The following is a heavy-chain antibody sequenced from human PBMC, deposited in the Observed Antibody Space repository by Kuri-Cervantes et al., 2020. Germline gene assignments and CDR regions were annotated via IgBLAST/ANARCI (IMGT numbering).Heavy chain of an antibody. V-gene: IGHV1-18*01. CDR3: ARGPYYYGSGSYYNGYYYYGMDV. D-gene: IGHD3-10*01. Sequence: ASVKVSCKASGYTFTGYAMHWVRQAPGQRLEWMGWISAYNGNTNYAQKLQGRVTMTTDTSTSTAYMELRSLRSDDTAVYYCARGPYYYGSGSYYNGYYYYGMDVWGQGTTVTVSS. CDR1: GYTFTGYA. J-gene: IGHJ6*02. CDR2: ISAYNGNT.